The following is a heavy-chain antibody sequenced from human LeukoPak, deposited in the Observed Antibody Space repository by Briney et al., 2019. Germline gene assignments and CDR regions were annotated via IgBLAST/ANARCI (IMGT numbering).Heavy chain of an antibody. D-gene: IGHD3-10*01. Sequence: WASVTVSCKTSGYIFTGHYMHWVRQAPGQGPEWMGWMNPDSGGTNYAQNFQGRVTMTRDTSTTTAYMELSGLTSEDTAVYYCARGLLRELLGLDYWGQGTLVTASS. CDR3: ARGLLRELLGLDY. CDR1: GYIFTGHY. J-gene: IGHJ4*02. V-gene: IGHV1-2*02. CDR2: MNPDSGGT.